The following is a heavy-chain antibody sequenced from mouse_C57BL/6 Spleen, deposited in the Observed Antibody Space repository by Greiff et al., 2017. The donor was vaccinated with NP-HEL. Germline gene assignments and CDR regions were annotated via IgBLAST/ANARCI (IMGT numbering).Heavy chain of an antibody. J-gene: IGHJ1*03. CDR1: GFTFSSYG. CDR2: ITSGGSYT. V-gene: IGHV5-6*01. Sequence: EVKLVESGGDLVKPGGSLKLSCAASGFTFSSYGMSWVRQTPDKRLEWVATITSGGSYTYYPDSVKGRFTISRDNAKNTLYLQMNSLKSEDTAMYYCARGGGPDWYFDVWGTGTTVTVSS. CDR3: ARGGGPDWYFDV.